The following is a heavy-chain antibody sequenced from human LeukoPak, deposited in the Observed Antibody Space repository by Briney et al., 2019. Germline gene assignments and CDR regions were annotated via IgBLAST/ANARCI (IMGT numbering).Heavy chain of an antibody. CDR3: AGHTGITMVRGVINL. J-gene: IGHJ4*02. CDR2: INHSGTT. D-gene: IGHD3-10*01. Sequence: PSETLSLTCAVYGGSFSGYCWSWIRQPPGKGLEWIGEINHSGTTSWSPSLKSRVTISVDPSKNQFSLKLSSVTAADTAVYYCAGHTGITMVRGVINLWGQGTLVTVSS. V-gene: IGHV4-34*01. CDR1: GGSFSGYC.